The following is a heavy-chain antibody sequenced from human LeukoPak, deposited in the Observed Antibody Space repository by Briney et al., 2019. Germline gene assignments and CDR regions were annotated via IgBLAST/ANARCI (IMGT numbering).Heavy chain of an antibody. J-gene: IGHJ5*02. Sequence: TSETLSLTCKVSGGSVSSDSCYWSWIPQPPGQGLEWIGYIHNSGSTKYNASLKSRLTISVDTSKNQFSLEVTSVTAADTAVYYCARTNYGDYNWFDPWGQGTLVTVSS. CDR3: ARTNYGDYNWFDP. D-gene: IGHD4-17*01. V-gene: IGHV4-61*01. CDR1: GGSVSSDSCY. CDR2: IHNSGST.